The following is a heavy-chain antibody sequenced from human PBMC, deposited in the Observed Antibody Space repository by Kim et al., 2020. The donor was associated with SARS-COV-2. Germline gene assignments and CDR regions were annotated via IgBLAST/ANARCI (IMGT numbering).Heavy chain of an antibody. Sequence: GGSLRLSCAASGFTFATFTMNWVRQAPGKGLEWVSGISGSSKNTYYSDSVKGRFTISRDNSKNTLYLQMNSLRADDTAVYYCAKDRRXXXXAXXXXXFWGQ. CDR2: ISGSSKNT. CDR1: GFTFATFT. J-gene: IGHJ1*01. CDR3: AKDRRXXXXAXXXXXF. V-gene: IGHV3-23*01.